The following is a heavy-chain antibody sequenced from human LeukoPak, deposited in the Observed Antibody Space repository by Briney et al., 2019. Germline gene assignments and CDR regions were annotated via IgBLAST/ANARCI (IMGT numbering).Heavy chain of an antibody. CDR3: ARDRFQQLVHDY. D-gene: IGHD6-6*01. CDR1: GFTFSSYS. Sequence: GGSLRLSCAASGFTFSSYSMNWVRQAPGKGLEWVSSISSSYIYYADSVKGRFTISRDNAKNSLYLQMNSLRAEDTAVYYCARDRFQQLVHDYWGQGTLVTVSS. V-gene: IGHV3-21*01. CDR2: ISSSYI. J-gene: IGHJ4*02.